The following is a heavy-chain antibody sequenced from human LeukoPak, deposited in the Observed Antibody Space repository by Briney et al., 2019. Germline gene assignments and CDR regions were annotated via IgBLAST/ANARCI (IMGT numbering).Heavy chain of an antibody. D-gene: IGHD1-14*01. J-gene: IGHJ5*02. Sequence: QPGRSLRLSCAASGFTFSSYGMHWVRQAPGKGLEWVAVIWYDGSNKYYADSVKGRFTISRDNSKNTLYLQMNSLRAEDTAVYYCAKEDSEGGPNWFDPWGQGTLVTVSS. CDR1: GFTFSSYG. V-gene: IGHV3-33*06. CDR3: AKEDSEGGPNWFDP. CDR2: IWYDGSNK.